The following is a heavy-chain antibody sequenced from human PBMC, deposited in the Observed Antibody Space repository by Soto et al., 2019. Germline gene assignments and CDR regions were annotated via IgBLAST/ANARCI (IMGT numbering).Heavy chain of an antibody. CDR3: AREAYNYETSSAFDF. CDR1: GFTFSSYW. CDR2: INSDGSST. Sequence: GGSMRLSCAVSGFTFSSYWFHWVRQAPGKGQVWVSRINSDGSSTTYADSVKGRFTISRDNARNTVYLQINSLRAEDTAVFYCAREAYNYETSSAFDFWGPGTTVTVSS. J-gene: IGHJ6*02. D-gene: IGHD3-22*01. V-gene: IGHV3-74*01.